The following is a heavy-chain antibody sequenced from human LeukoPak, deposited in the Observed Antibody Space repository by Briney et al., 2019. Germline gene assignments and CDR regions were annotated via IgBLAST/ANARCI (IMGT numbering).Heavy chain of an antibody. V-gene: IGHV3-30*18. J-gene: IGHJ4*02. CDR1: GFTFSSYG. CDR2: ISYDGSNK. CDR3: AKDRVATTPGEGAFDY. D-gene: IGHD5-12*01. Sequence: PGGSLRLSCAASGFTFSSYGMHWVRQAPGKGLEWVAVISYDGSNKYYADSVKGRFTISRDNSKNTLYLQMNSLRAKDTAVYYCAKDRVATTPGEGAFDYWGQGTLVTVSS.